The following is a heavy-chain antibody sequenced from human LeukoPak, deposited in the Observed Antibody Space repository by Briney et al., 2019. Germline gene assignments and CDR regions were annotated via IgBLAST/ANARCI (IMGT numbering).Heavy chain of an antibody. Sequence: GGSLRLSCAASGFTFNSYWMNWVRQAPGKGLDWVAVISYTGNTKYYVDSVKGRFTISRDNSKNTLYLQMNSLRAEDTAVYYCVKERDEYSSSSSDYWGQGTLVTVSS. CDR3: VKERDEYSSSSSDY. D-gene: IGHD6-6*01. CDR1: GFTFNSYW. CDR2: ISYTGNTK. J-gene: IGHJ4*02. V-gene: IGHV3-30*18.